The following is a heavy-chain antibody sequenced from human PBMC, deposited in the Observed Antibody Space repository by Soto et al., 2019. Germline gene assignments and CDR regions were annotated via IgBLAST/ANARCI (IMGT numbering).Heavy chain of an antibody. Sequence: ASVKVSCKASGYTFTGYYMHSVRQAPGQGLEWMGWINPNSGGTNYAQKFQGRVTMTRDTSISTAYMELSRLRSDDTAVYCCARGEIFGVVIILNWCDPWGQETLVTVAS. CDR3: ARGEIFGVVIILNWCDP. V-gene: IGHV1-2*02. J-gene: IGHJ5*02. D-gene: IGHD3-3*01. CDR1: GYTFTGYY. CDR2: INPNSGGT.